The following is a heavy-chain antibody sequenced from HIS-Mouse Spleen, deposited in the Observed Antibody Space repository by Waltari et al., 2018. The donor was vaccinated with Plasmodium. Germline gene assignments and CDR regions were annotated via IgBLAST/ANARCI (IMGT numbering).Heavy chain of an antibody. CDR1: GYTFTGYY. V-gene: IGHV1-2*02. CDR2: INPNRGGT. D-gene: IGHD6-13*01. J-gene: IGHJ1*01. Sequence: QVQLVQSGAEVKKPGASVKVSCKASGYTFTGYYMHWGRQAPGQGLGWMGGINPNRGGTNEAVDTSSSTAYMELSRLRSDDTAVYYCARVLGYKAAAGTFVEYFQHWGQGTLVTVSS. CDR3: ARVLGYKAAAGTFVEYFQH.